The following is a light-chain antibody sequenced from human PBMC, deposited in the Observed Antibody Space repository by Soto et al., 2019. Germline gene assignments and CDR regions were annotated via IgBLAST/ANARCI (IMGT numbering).Light chain of an antibody. CDR3: QKYNSAPRT. V-gene: IGKV1-27*01. CDR1: QGISNY. Sequence: DIQMTQSPSSLSASVGDRVTITCRASQGISNYLAWYQQKPGKVPKLLIYAASTLQSGVPSRFSGSGSGTEFTLTISSLQPEDVETYYCQKYNSAPRTFGQGTRLEIK. J-gene: IGKJ5*01. CDR2: AAS.